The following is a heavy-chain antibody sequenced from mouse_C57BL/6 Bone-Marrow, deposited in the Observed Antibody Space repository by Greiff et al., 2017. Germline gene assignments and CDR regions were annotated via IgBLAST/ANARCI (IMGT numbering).Heavy chain of an antibody. J-gene: IGHJ1*03. CDR1: GFTFSDFY. CDR2: SRNKANDYTT. V-gene: IGHV7-1*01. CDR3: ARDAKLGHWYFDV. Sequence: EVKVVESGGGLVQSGRSLRLSCATSGFTFSDFYMEWVRQAPGKGLEWIAASRNKANDYTTEYSASVKGRFIVSRDTSQSILYLQMNALRAEDTAIYYCARDAKLGHWYFDVWGTGTTVTVSS. D-gene: IGHD4-1*01.